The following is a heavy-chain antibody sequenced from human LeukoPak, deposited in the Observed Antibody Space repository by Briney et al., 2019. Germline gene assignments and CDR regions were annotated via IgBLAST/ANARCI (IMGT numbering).Heavy chain of an antibody. CDR1: GDSVSSNTGT. CDR2: TYYRSKWYN. Sequence: SQTLSLTCAISGDSVSSNTGTWHWIRQSPSRGLEWLGRTYYRSKWYNDYAVSVKSRITINPDTSKNQFSLKLSSVTAADTAVYYCAREGMVRELDVWGKGTTVTISS. CDR3: AREGMVRELDV. J-gene: IGHJ6*04. V-gene: IGHV6-1*01. D-gene: IGHD3-10*01.